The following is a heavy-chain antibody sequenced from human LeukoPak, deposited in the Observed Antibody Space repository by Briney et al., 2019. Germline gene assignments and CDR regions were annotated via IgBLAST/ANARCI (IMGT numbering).Heavy chain of an antibody. D-gene: IGHD3-10*01. CDR2: ISAYNGNT. Sequence: GASVKVSCKASGYTFTIYGISWVRQAPGQGLEWMGWISAYNGNTNYAQKLQGRVTMTTDTSTSTAYMELRSLRSDDTAVYYCARDLTERRYYGSGSFGSLDYWGQGTLVTVSS. CDR3: ARDLTERRYYGSGSFGSLDY. J-gene: IGHJ4*02. CDR1: GYTFTIYG. V-gene: IGHV1-18*01.